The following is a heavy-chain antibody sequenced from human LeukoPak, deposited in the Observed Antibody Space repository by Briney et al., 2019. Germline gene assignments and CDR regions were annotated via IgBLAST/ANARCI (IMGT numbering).Heavy chain of an antibody. CDR1: GGSISSSSYY. Sequence: SETLSLTCSVSGGSISSSSYYWTWIRQPAGRALEWIGRIYTSGGTNYNPSLKSRVTISVDTSKDQFSLKLTSVTAADTAVYYRARGFGGQEVFDYGGQGTLVTVSS. V-gene: IGHV4-61*02. J-gene: IGHJ4*02. CDR3: ARGFGGQEVFDY. D-gene: IGHD2-15*01. CDR2: IYTSGGT.